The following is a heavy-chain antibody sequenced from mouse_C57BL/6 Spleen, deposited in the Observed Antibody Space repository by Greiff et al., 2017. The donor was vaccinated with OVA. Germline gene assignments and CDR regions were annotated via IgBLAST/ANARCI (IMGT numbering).Heavy chain of an antibody. J-gene: IGHJ2*01. CDR3: ARCYGSSPFDY. V-gene: IGHV1-26*01. CDR1: GYTFTDYY. D-gene: IGHD1-1*01. CDR2: INPNNGGT. Sequence: VQLQQSGPELVKPGASVKISCKASGYTFTDYYMNWVKQSHGKSLEWIGDINPNNGGTSYNQKFKGKATLTVDKSSSTAYMELRSLTSEDSAVYYCARCYGSSPFDYWGQGTTLTVSS.